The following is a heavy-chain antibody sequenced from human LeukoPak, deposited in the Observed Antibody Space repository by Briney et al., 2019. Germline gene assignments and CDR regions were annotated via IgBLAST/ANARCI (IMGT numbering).Heavy chain of an antibody. CDR2: IYYTGST. V-gene: IGHV4-59*08. CDR1: GGSISSFY. Sequence: SETLSLTCTVYGGSISSFYWSWIRQPPGKGLEWIGYIYYTGSTDYNPYLKSRVTISVDTSKNQFSLRLSSLTAADTAVYYCASNREGTTAMAPNYMAVWGKGTTVTVSS. CDR3: ASNREGTTAMAPNYMAV. D-gene: IGHD5-18*01. J-gene: IGHJ6*03.